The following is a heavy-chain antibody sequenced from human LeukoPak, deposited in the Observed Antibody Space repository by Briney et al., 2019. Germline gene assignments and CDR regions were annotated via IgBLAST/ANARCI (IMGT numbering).Heavy chain of an antibody. CDR2: ISAYNGNT. Sequence: GSSVKVSCKASGGTFSSYAISWVRQAPGQGLEWMGWISAYNGNTNYAQKLQGRVTLTTDTSTSTAYMELRSLRSDDTAVYYCARDGHHCSSTSCCIDYWGQGTLVTVSS. J-gene: IGHJ4*02. CDR1: GGTFSSYA. D-gene: IGHD2-2*01. CDR3: ARDGHHCSSTSCCIDY. V-gene: IGHV1-18*01.